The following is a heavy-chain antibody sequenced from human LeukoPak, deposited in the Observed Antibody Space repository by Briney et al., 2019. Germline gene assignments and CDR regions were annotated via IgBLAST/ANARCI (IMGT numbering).Heavy chain of an antibody. D-gene: IGHD5-24*01. J-gene: IGHJ4*02. Sequence: SETLSLTCTVSGGSIRPYFWSWIRQSPGKGLEWIGYIYYSGITTYNPSLGSRVTISVDTSKNQFSLKSSSVTAADTAIYYCARHSDAYNPRVLDYWGQGTLVSVSS. CDR1: GGSIRPYF. CDR2: IYYSGIT. V-gene: IGHV4-59*01. CDR3: ARHSDAYNPRVLDY.